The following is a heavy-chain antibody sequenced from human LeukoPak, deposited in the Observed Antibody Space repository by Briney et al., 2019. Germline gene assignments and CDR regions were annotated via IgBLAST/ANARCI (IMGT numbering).Heavy chain of an antibody. CDR3: ARDEDYGIFVNVDY. V-gene: IGHV1-8*01. D-gene: IGHD4-17*01. CDR2: MNPNSGNT. CDR1: GYTFTSYD. Sequence: ASVKVSCKASGYTFTSYDINWVRQATGQGLEWMGWMNPNSGNTGHVQKFQGRVTMTTDTPTSTAYMELRSLRSDDTAVYYCARDEDYGIFVNVDYWGQGTLVTVSS. J-gene: IGHJ4*02.